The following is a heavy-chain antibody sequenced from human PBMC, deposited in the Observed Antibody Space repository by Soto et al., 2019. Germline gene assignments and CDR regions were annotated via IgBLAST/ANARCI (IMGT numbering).Heavy chain of an antibody. CDR1: GFTVSSNY. J-gene: IGHJ5*02. CDR2: IYSGGST. V-gene: IGHV3-53*01. Sequence: PGGSLRLSCAASGFTVSSNYMSWVRQAPGKGLEWVSVIYSGGSTYYADSVKGRFTISRDNSKNTLYLQMNSLRAEDTAVYYCAREKRGYSYGVFDPWGQGTLVTVSS. CDR3: AREKRGYSYGVFDP. D-gene: IGHD5-18*01.